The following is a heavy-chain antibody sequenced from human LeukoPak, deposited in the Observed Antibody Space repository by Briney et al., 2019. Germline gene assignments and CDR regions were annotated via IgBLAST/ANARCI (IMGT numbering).Heavy chain of an antibody. CDR1: GFTFSSYE. D-gene: IGHD3-16*01. CDR2: ISSSGSTI. CDR3: AREPNYDYVWGSFYYFDY. J-gene: IGHJ4*02. Sequence: TGGSLRLSCAASGFTFSSYEMNWVRQAPGKGLEWVSYISSSGSTIFYADSVKGRFTISRDNAKKSLYLQMNSLRAEDTAVYYCAREPNYDYVWGSFYYFDYWGQGTLVTVSS. V-gene: IGHV3-48*03.